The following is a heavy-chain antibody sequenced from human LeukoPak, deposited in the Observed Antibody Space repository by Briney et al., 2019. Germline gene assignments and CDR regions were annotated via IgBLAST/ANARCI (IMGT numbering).Heavy chain of an antibody. CDR3: ATYLIAVAGTFDY. D-gene: IGHD6-19*01. J-gene: IGHJ4*02. V-gene: IGHV1-24*01. Sequence: ASVNVSCKVSGYTLTELCMHWVRQAPGKGLEWMGGFNPEDGETIYAQKFQGRVTMTEDTSTDTAYMELSSLRSDDTAVYYCATYLIAVAGTFDYWGQGALVTVSS. CDR2: FNPEDGET. CDR1: GYTLTELC.